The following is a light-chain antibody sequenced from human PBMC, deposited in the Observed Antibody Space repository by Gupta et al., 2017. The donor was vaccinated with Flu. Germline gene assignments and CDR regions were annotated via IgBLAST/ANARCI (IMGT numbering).Light chain of an antibody. CDR2: DAS. CDR1: QSVSSY. V-gene: IGKV3-11*02. CDR3: QQHSNWPPIT. Sequence: EIVLTQSPATLSLSPEERATLSCRASQSVSSYLAWYQQKPGQAPRLLIYDASNRATGIVARFSGSGCGRELSLTISSREQEDFAGYYCQQHSNWPPITFGGGTXVEIK. J-gene: IGKJ4*01.